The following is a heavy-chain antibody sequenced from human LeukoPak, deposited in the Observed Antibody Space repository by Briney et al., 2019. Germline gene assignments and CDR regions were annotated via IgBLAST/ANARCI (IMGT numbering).Heavy chain of an antibody. CDR2: ISNCGANT. J-gene: IGHJ6*02. Sequence: GGSLILSCAASGFTFSTYAMNWVRQAPGKGLEWVSGISNCGANTYHAHSVKGRFHISRDNSRNTLYLEMNSLRAEDTAVYYCAKFGGSVRLIAVTGENYYYGMDVWGQGTTVTVSS. CDR1: GFTFSTYA. CDR3: AKFGGSVRLIAVTGENYYYGMDV. D-gene: IGHD6-19*01. V-gene: IGHV3-23*01.